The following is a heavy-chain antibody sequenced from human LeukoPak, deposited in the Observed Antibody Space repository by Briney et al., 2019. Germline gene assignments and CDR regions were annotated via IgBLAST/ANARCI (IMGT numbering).Heavy chain of an antibody. Sequence: GESLKISCQGSGYTFTTYWIGWVRQMPGKGLEWMGIIYPDDSDTRYSPSFQGQVTISADKSISTAYLHWISLKASDTAMYYCARSPCGGDCYSGHFQHWGQGTLVTVSS. V-gene: IGHV5-51*01. D-gene: IGHD2-21*02. J-gene: IGHJ1*01. CDR2: IYPDDSDT. CDR3: ARSPCGGDCYSGHFQH. CDR1: GYTFTTYW.